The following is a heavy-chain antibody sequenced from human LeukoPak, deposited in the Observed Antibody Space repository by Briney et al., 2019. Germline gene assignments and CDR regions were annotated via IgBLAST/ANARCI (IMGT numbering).Heavy chain of an antibody. CDR1: GFTVSSNY. J-gene: IGHJ4*02. Sequence: PGGSLRLSCAASGFTVSSNYMSWVRQAPGKGLEWVSVIYSGGSTYYADSVKGRFTISRDNAKNSLYLQMNSLRVEDTAVYYCAKDARDCTSSTCANVNFDYWGQGTLVTVSS. CDR2: IYSGGST. V-gene: IGHV3-53*01. CDR3: AKDARDCTSSTCANVNFDY. D-gene: IGHD2-2*01.